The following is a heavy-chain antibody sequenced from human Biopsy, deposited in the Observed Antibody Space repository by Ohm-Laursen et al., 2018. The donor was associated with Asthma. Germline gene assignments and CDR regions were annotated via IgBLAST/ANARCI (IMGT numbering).Heavy chain of an antibody. V-gene: IGHV4-31*03. Sequence: SETLSLTCTVSGGSINIGDYYWSWVRRHPGKGLEWIGYINYSGSTFYSPSLESRVTVSVDTSKNQFSLKLSSVTAADTAVYYCARDLSGYCTSSACYGFDSWGQGTLVTVSS. D-gene: IGHD2-8*01. CDR3: ARDLSGYCTSSACYGFDS. CDR1: GGSINIGDYY. J-gene: IGHJ5*01. CDR2: INYSGST.